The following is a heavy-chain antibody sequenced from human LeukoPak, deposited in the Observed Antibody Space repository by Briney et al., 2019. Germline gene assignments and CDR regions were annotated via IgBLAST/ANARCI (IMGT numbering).Heavy chain of an antibody. D-gene: IGHD6-13*01. J-gene: IGHJ5*02. CDR3: ARGDDSSSWSWFDP. CDR2: INHSGST. V-gene: IGHV4-34*01. CDR1: GGSFSGYY. Sequence: SETLSLTCAVYGGSFSGYYWSWVRQPPGKGLEWIGEINHSGSTNYNPSLTSRGNISVDTSKNQFSLKLSSVTAADTAVYYCARGDDSSSWSWFDPWGQGTLVTVSS.